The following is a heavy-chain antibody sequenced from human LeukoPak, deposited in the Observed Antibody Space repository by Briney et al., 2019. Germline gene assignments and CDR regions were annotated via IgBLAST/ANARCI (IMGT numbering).Heavy chain of an antibody. Sequence: PGGSLRLSCAASGFPFSNSYMGWVRQAPGKGLEWVANIKEDGSDKYYVDSVKGRFTISRDNAESSLFLQMNSLRAEDTAVYYCARYWRAGNYYYDYWGRGTLVTVSS. CDR1: GFPFSNSY. J-gene: IGHJ4*02. D-gene: IGHD6-19*01. CDR2: IKEDGSDK. V-gene: IGHV3-7*01. CDR3: ARYWRAGNYYYDY.